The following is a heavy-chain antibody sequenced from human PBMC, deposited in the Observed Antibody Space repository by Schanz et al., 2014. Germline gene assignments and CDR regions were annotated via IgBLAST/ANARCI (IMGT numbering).Heavy chain of an antibody. V-gene: IGHV1-18*01. CDR2: ISPYNGNT. Sequence: QVLQVQSGSELKKPGASVKVSCKASGYTFTSYGISWVRQAPGQGLEWMGWISPYNGNTNYALKLQGRVTMTTDTSTSTAYMELRSLRSDDTAVYYCARVQDDILTGSEYYYGMDVWGQGTTVTVSS. CDR3: ARVQDDILTGSEYYYGMDV. CDR1: GYTFTSYG. J-gene: IGHJ6*02. D-gene: IGHD3-9*01.